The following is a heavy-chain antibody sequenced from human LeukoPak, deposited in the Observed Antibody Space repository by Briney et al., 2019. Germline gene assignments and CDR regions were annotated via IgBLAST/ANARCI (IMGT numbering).Heavy chain of an antibody. CDR1: GFTFGDYA. V-gene: IGHV3-49*04. D-gene: IGHD5-18*01. CDR2: IRSKAYGGTT. Sequence: GGSLRLSCTASGFTFGDYAMSWVRQAPGKGLEWVGFIRSKAYGGTTEYAASVKGRFTISRDDSKSIAYLQMNSLKTEDTAVYYCTRVGSFYTAMASDAFDIWGQGTMVTVSS. CDR3: TRVGSFYTAMASDAFDI. J-gene: IGHJ3*02.